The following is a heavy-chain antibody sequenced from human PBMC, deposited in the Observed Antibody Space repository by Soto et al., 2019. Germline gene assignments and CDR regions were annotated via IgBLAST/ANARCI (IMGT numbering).Heavy chain of an antibody. J-gene: IGHJ6*04. CDR3: PRTWPQLHYCAGAV. D-gene: IGHD1-26*01. V-gene: IGHV2-26*01. CDR1: GFSLKNARVG. CDR2: IFSNDEK. Sequence: QVTLKESGPVLVKPTETLTLTCTASGFSLKNARVGMTWIRQPPGKALEWLAVIFSNDEKSYSKSLKSRPINSKDTSISEVVRTVTNSDPLDSGTYVSPRTWPQLHYCAGAVWGEWTAVTASP.